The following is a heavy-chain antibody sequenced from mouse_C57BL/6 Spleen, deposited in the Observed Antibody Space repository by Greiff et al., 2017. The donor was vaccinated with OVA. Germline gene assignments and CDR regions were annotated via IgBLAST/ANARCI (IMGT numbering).Heavy chain of an antibody. CDR1: GYTFTDYE. CDR3: TRGGGHDGGY. Sequence: VQVVESGAELVRPGASVTLSCKASGYTFTDYEMHWVKQTPVHGLEWIGAIDPETGGTAYNQKFKGKAILTADKSSSTAYMELRSLTSEASAVYYCTRGGGHDGGYWGQGTTLTVSS. J-gene: IGHJ2*01. V-gene: IGHV1-15*01. D-gene: IGHD1-1*02. CDR2: IDPETGGT.